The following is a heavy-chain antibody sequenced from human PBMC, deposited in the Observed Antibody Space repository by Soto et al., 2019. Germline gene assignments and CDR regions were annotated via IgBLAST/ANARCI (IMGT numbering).Heavy chain of an antibody. J-gene: IGHJ6*02. V-gene: IGHV3-64D*06. Sequence: PGGSLRLSCSAYGFTFSSYAMHWVRQVPGRGMEYVSAISSNGGSTYYADSVKGRFTISRDNSKNTLYLQMSSLRAEDTAVYYCVKDDSSPQIPPGYSYYGMDVWGQGTKVTVSS. D-gene: IGHD2-15*01. CDR1: GFTFSSYA. CDR3: VKDDSSPQIPPGYSYYGMDV. CDR2: ISSNGGST.